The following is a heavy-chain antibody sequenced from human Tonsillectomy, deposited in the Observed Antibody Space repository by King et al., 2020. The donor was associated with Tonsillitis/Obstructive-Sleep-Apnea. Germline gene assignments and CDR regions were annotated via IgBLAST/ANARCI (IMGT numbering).Heavy chain of an antibody. CDR1: GYTFTGYY. V-gene: IGHV1-2*06. J-gene: IGHJ3*02. CDR2: INPNSGGT. CDR3: ARDRSDDYGAFDI. Sequence: VQLVQSGAEVKKPGASVKVSCKASGYTFTGYYMHWVRQAPGQGLEWMGRINPNSGGTNYAQTFQGRVTMTRDTSISTAYMELSRLRSYDTAVYSCARDRSDDYGAFDIWGQGTMVTVSS. D-gene: IGHD4-17*01.